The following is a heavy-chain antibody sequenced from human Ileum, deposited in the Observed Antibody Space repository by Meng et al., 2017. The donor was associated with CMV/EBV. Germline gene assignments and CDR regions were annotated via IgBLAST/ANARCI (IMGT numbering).Heavy chain of an antibody. Sequence: ISSGGYYWSWIRQHPGTGLEWIGYIYYSGSTYYNPSLKSRVIISVDTSKNQFSLKLNSVTAADTAVYYCATMVYGSGSYYNTVWFDPWGQGTLVTVSS. V-gene: IGHV4-31*02. CDR3: ATMVYGSGSYYNTVWFDP. J-gene: IGHJ5*02. CDR2: IYYSGST. D-gene: IGHD3-10*01. CDR1: ISSGGYY.